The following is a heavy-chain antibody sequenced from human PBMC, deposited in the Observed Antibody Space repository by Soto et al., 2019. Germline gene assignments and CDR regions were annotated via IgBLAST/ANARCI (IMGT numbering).Heavy chain of an antibody. J-gene: IGHJ4*02. D-gene: IGHD5-12*01. CDR1: GYSISSGYY. V-gene: IGHV4-38-2*02. Sequence: SETLSLTCAVSGYSISSGYYWGWIRQPPGKGLEWIGSIYHSGSTYYNPSLKSRVTISVDTSKNQFSLKLSSVTAADTAVYYCAREIIVATPYFDYWGQGTLVTVSS. CDR2: IYHSGST. CDR3: AREIIVATPYFDY.